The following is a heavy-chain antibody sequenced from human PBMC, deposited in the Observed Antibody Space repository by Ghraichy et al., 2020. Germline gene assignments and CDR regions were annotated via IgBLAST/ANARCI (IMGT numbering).Heavy chain of an antibody. D-gene: IGHD3-3*01. J-gene: IGHJ5*02. CDR1: GGSISESTYY. CDR2: INYNGNT. Sequence: SQTLSLTCTVSGGSISESTYYWAWVRQPPGKGLECIGNINYNGNTYSNPSLKSRVTISIDTSKNQFSLRITSVTAADTALYFWVRSASNWFDPWGQGTLVTVSS. V-gene: IGHV4-39*07. CDR3: VRSASNWFDP.